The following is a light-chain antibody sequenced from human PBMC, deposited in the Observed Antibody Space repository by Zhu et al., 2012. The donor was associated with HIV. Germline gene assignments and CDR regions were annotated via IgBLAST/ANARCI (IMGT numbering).Light chain of an antibody. V-gene: IGKV3-20*01. J-gene: IGKJ1*01. Sequence: EIVLTQSPGTLSLSPGERATLSCRASQSISSSYLAWYQQKPGQAPRLVIYGASNRAAGFSDRFSGSGSGTDFILTISRVEPEDFAVYYCHQYLSSPETFGQGTKVEIK. CDR3: HQYLSSPET. CDR2: GAS. CDR1: QSISSSY.